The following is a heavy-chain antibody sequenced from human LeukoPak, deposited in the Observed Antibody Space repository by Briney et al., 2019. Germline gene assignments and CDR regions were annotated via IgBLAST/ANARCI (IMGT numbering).Heavy chain of an antibody. Sequence: GGSLRLSCAASGFTFSSYGMHWVRQAPGKGLEWVALIWYDGSYKYYADSVKGRFTISRDNSKNTLYLQMNSLRAEDTAVYYCARDRGGRTGLDDWGQGTLVTVSS. J-gene: IGHJ4*02. V-gene: IGHV3-33*01. CDR2: IWYDGSYK. D-gene: IGHD2-15*01. CDR1: GFTFSSYG. CDR3: ARDRGGRTGLDD.